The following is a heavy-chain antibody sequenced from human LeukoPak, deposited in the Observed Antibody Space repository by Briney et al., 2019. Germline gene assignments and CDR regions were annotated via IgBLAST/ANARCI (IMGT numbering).Heavy chain of an antibody. D-gene: IGHD3-22*01. CDR1: GYTFTSYG. J-gene: IGHJ4*02. V-gene: IGHV1-18*04. CDR2: ISAYNGNT. CDR3: ARDQDYYDSSGYYYDY. Sequence: ASVKVSCMASGYTFTSYGISWVRQAPGQGLEWMGWISAYNGNTNYAQKLQGRVTMTTDTSTSTAYMELSSLRSEDTAVYYCARDQDYYDSSGYYYDYWRQGTLVTVSS.